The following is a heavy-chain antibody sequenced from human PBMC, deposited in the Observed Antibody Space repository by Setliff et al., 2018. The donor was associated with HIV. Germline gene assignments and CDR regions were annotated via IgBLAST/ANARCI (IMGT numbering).Heavy chain of an antibody. D-gene: IGHD3-10*01. J-gene: IGHJ4*02. Sequence: GGSLRLSCAASGFSFSTYAMHWVRQAPGKGLEWVSVISYDGSSESYADSVKGRFTISRDNSKNTLYLQMNSLGPENTAVYYCARARTGVTMVRGAMSFWGQGTLVTVSS. CDR2: ISYDGSSE. V-gene: IGHV3-30*04. CDR1: GFSFSTYA. CDR3: ARARTGVTMVRGAMSF.